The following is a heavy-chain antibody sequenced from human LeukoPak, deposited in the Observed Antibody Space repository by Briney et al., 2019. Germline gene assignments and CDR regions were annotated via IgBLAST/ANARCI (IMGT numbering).Heavy chain of an antibody. V-gene: IGHV3-23*01. CDR1: GFTFSSYW. J-gene: IGHJ4*02. D-gene: IGHD6-13*01. CDR3: AKDRIAAPGTVDY. Sequence: GGSLRLSCAASGFTFSSYWMHWVRQAPGKGLEWVSALSSSGGTTYYADSVKGRFTISRDNSKNTLYLQLNSLRAEDTAVYYCAKDRIAAPGTVDYWGQGTLVTVSS. CDR2: LSSSGGTT.